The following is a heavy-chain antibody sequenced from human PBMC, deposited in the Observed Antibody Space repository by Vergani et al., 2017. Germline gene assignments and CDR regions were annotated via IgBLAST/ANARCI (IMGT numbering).Heavy chain of an antibody. V-gene: IGHV4-59*01. CDR2: IYDSGST. CDR1: GGSISSYY. Sequence: QVLLQESGPGLVKPSETLSLTCTVSGGSISSYYWTWIRQTPGKGLEWIGYIYDSGSTDYNPSLKSRVTISVDTSKNQFSLKLSSVSAADTAVYYCARMGGYDEGDAFRIGYFDSWGPGILVTVSS. J-gene: IGHJ4*02. CDR3: ARMGGYDEGDAFRIGYFDS. D-gene: IGHD3-22*01.